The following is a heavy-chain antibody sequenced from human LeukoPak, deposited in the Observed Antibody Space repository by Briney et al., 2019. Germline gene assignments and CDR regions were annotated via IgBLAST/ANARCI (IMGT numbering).Heavy chain of an antibody. V-gene: IGHV4-4*09. CDR1: GGSISSYY. Sequence: PSETLSLTCTVSGGSISSYYWSWIRQPPGKGLEWIGYIYTSGSTNYNPSLKSRVTMSVDTSKNQFSLKLSSVTAADTAVYYCARVGSGGPHRYCSSTSCYNTHDNWFDPWGQGTLVTVSS. CDR3: ARVGSGGPHRYCSSTSCYNTHDNWFDP. D-gene: IGHD2-2*01. CDR2: IYTSGST. J-gene: IGHJ5*02.